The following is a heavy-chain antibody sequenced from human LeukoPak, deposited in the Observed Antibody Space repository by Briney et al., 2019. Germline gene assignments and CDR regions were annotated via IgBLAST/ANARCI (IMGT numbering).Heavy chain of an antibody. Sequence: GGSLRLSCAASGFTFSSYDMSWVRQAPGKGLEWVSSLTSDGGSTEYADSVKGRFTISRDNSKNTLYLQMNSLRAEDTALYFCAKSLVRWAFDYWGQGALVTVSS. CDR1: GFTFSSYD. J-gene: IGHJ4*02. D-gene: IGHD4-23*01. CDR2: LTSDGGST. CDR3: AKSLVRWAFDY. V-gene: IGHV3-23*01.